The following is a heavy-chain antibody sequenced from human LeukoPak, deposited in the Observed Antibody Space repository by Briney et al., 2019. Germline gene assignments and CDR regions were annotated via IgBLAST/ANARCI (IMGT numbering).Heavy chain of an antibody. CDR1: GGSFSGYY. CDR3: AREAHDFWSGTDFDY. J-gene: IGHJ4*02. D-gene: IGHD3-3*01. V-gene: IGHV4-34*01. CDR2: INHSGST. Sequence: SETLSLTCAVYGGSFSGYYWSWIRQPPGKGLEWIGEINHSGSTNYNPSLKSRVTISVDTSKNQFSLKLSSVTAADTAVYYCAREAHDFWSGTDFDYWGQGTLVTVSS.